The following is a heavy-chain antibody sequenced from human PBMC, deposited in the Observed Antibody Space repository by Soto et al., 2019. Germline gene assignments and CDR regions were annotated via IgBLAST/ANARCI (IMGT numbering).Heavy chain of an antibody. CDR3: ARDSKWLIIKGNWFDS. V-gene: IGHV1-18*04. CDR1: GYNFIDYG. J-gene: IGHJ5*01. Sequence: QVQLVQSGAEAKRPGASVKVSCKLSGYNFIDYGMTWVRQAPGQGLEWMGWISGSNGATNYAQKFQGRVTLTTDTSTNKAYMELRSLRKDDTAVYYCARDSKWLIIKGNWFDSWGQGTLVTVSS. CDR2: ISGSNGAT. D-gene: IGHD5-12*01.